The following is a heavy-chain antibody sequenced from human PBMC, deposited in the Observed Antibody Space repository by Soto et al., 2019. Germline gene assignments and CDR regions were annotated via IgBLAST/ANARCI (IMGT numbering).Heavy chain of an antibody. Sequence: SETLSLTCTVSGGSISSGGYYWSWIRQHPGKGLEWIGFIYYSGYTYYNQSLKSRVSISVDTSKNQFSLKLSSVTAADTAVYYCARVLGYCTGGNCYPDYWGQGTLVTVSS. CDR3: ARVLGYCTGGNCYPDY. V-gene: IGHV4-31*03. CDR1: GGSISSGGYY. CDR2: IYYSGYT. D-gene: IGHD2-15*01. J-gene: IGHJ4*02.